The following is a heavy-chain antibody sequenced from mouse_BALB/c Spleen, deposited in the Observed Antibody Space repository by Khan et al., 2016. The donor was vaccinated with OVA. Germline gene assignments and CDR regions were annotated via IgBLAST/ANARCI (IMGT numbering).Heavy chain of an antibody. CDR1: GYTFTNYG. CDR3: AASPGYYDAMDN. J-gene: IGHJ4*01. CDR2: INTNTGET. Sequence: QIQLVQSGPELKKPGETVKISCKASGYTFTNYGMNWVKQAPGKGLKWMGWINTNTGETTYAEDFKGRFAFSLETSASTAYLQINNLKSEDTATYCWAASPGYYDAMDNWGQGTSVTVSS. D-gene: IGHD1-2*01. V-gene: IGHV9-3*02.